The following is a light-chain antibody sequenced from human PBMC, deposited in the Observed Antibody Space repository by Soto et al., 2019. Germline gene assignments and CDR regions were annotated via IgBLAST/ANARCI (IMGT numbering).Light chain of an antibody. CDR1: QNIRSS. J-gene: IGKJ1*01. CDR2: DAS. V-gene: IGKV3-15*01. Sequence: EVVMTQSPASLSASPGERVTLSCRASQNIRSSLAWYQQRPGQAPRLLIYDASTRATGIPPRFSGGGSGTEFTVTISSLQSEDFGVYYCQQYNNWWTFGQGTKVDIK. CDR3: QQYNNWWT.